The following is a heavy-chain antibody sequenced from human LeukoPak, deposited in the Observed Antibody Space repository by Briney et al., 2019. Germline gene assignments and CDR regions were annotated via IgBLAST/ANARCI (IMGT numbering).Heavy chain of an antibody. V-gene: IGHV4-61*02. CDR3: ARESSGEAVAGTTDDY. CDR2: IYTSGST. D-gene: IGHD6-19*01. Sequence: PSETLSLTCTVSGGSISSGRYYWNWIRQPAGKGLEWIGRIYTSGSTNYNPSLKSRVTISVDTSKNQFSLKLSSVTAADTAVYYCARESSGEAVAGTTDDYWGQGTLVTVSS. CDR1: GGSISSGRYY. J-gene: IGHJ4*02.